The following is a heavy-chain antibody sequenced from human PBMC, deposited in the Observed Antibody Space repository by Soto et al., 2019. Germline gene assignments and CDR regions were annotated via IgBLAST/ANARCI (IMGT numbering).Heavy chain of an antibody. J-gene: IGHJ4*02. CDR3: ATSDYGDYDGSFDS. CDR1: GFTFDDYA. V-gene: IGHV3-9*01. Sequence: EVQLVESGGGLVQPGRSLRLSCAASGFTFDDYAMHWVRQVPGKGLEWISAINYNSATIVYADSVKGRFTISRDNAKSSLYLQMNSLRPEDTALYYCATSDYGDYDGSFDSWGQGTLVTVSS. D-gene: IGHD4-17*01. CDR2: INYNSATI.